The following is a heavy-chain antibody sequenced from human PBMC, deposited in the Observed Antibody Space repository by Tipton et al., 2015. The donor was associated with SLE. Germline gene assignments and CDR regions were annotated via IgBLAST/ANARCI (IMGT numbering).Heavy chain of an antibody. J-gene: IGHJ4*02. CDR3: ARHPRPMAAFDY. Sequence: TLSLTCAVYGGSFSAYYWSWIRQPPGKGLEWVGEINHRGRTNYNAPLKSRVAISMDTSKNQLSLKLTSVTAADTAVYYCARHPRPMAAFDYWGQGTLVTVSS. D-gene: IGHD5-24*01. CDR1: GGSFSAYY. V-gene: IGHV4-34*01. CDR2: INHRGRT.